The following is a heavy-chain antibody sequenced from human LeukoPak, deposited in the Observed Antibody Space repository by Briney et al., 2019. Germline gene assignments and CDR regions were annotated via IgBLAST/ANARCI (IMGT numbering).Heavy chain of an antibody. V-gene: IGHV6-1*01. CDR2: TYYRSKLYN. J-gene: IGHJ5*02. CDR3: ARDAEYDPQLWWFDP. D-gene: IGHD3-16*01. Sequence: SQTLSLTCAISGDSVSSNSAAWNWIRQSPSRGLEWLGRTYYRSKLYNDYAVSVKSRITINPDTSKNQFSLQLNSVTPEDTAVYYCARDAEYDPQLWWFDPWGQGTLVTVSA. CDR1: GDSVSSNSAA.